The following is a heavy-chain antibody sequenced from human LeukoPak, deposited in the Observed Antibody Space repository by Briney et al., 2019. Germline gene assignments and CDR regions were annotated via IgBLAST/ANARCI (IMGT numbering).Heavy chain of an antibody. V-gene: IGHV3-48*04. Sequence: PGGSLRLSCAASGFTFSSYNMNWVRQAPGKGLEWVSYITSGGSTIYYADSVKGRFTFSRDNAKNSLYLQMNSLRAEDTAVYYCARVGQRIFDYWGQGTLVTVSS. CDR1: GFTFSSYN. D-gene: IGHD6-25*01. J-gene: IGHJ4*02. CDR2: ITSGGSTI. CDR3: ARVGQRIFDY.